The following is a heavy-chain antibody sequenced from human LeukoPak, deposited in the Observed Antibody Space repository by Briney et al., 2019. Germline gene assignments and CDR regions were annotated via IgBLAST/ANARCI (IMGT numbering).Heavy chain of an antibody. CDR3: AREWSPGIAAAGTGYFDY. CDR1: GYTFTGYY. J-gene: IGHJ4*02. CDR2: INPNSGGT. Sequence: GASVKVSCKASGYTFTGYYMHWVRQAPGQGLEWMGWINPNSGGTNYAQKFQGRVTMTRDTSISTAYMELSRLRSDDTAVYYCAREWSPGIAAAGTGYFDYWGQGTLVTVSS. V-gene: IGHV1-2*02. D-gene: IGHD6-13*01.